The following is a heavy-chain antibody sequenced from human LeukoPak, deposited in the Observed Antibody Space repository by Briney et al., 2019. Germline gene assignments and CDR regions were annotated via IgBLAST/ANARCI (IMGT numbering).Heavy chain of an antibody. J-gene: IGHJ5*02. CDR1: GFTFSSYA. CDR3: AREESYCSGDCSPA. V-gene: IGHV3-30*04. CDR2: ISYDGSNK. D-gene: IGHD2-21*02. Sequence: GGSLRLSCAASGFTFSSYAMHWVRQAPGKGLEWVAVISYDGSNKYYADSVKGRFTISRDNAENSLYLQMNSLRPEDTAVYYCAREESYCSGDCSPAWGQGTLVTVSS.